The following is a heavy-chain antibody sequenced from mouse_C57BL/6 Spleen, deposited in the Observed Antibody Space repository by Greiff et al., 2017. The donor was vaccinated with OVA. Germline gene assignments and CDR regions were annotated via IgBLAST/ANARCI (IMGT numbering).Heavy chain of an antibody. Sequence: EVQLVESEGGLVQPGSSMKLSCTASGFTFSDYYMAWVRQVPEKGLEWVANINYDGSSTNYLDSLKSRFIISRDNAKNILYLQMSSLKSEDTATYYCAAYVGYYFDYWGQGTTLTVSS. CDR2: INYDGSST. J-gene: IGHJ2*01. CDR3: AAYVGYYFDY. V-gene: IGHV5-16*01. CDR1: GFTFSDYY. D-gene: IGHD3-1*01.